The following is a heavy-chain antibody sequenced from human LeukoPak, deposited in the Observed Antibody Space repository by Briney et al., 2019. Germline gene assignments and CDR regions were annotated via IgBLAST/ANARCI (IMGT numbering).Heavy chain of an antibody. CDR2: IYYSGST. V-gene: IGHV4-39*01. CDR1: GGSISSSGYY. J-gene: IGHJ4*02. D-gene: IGHD3-22*01. Sequence: PSETLSLTCTVSGGSISSSGYYWGWIRQTPGKGLEWSGSIYYSGSTYYNPSLKSRVTISVDTSKNQFSLRLSSVTAADTAVYYCARAYVSRHPRYYYDTSGYYAYWGQGTLVTVSS. CDR3: ARAYVSRHPRYYYDTSGYYAY.